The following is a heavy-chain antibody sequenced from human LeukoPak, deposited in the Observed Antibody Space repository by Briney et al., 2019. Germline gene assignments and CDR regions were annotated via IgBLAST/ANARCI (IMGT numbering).Heavy chain of an antibody. CDR2: INHSGST. V-gene: IGHV4-34*01. CDR3: ARGRYSSGRLRHFGY. D-gene: IGHD6-19*01. J-gene: IGHJ4*02. Sequence: SETLSLTCAVYGGSFSGYYWSWIRQPPGKGLEWIGEINHSGSTNYNPSLKSRVTISVDTSKNQFSLKLSSVTAADTAVYYCARGRYSSGRLRHFGYWGQGTLVTVSS. CDR1: GGSFSGYY.